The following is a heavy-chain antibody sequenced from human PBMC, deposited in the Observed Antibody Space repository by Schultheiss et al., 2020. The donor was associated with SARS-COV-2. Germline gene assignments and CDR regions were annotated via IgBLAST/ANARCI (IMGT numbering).Heavy chain of an antibody. CDR1: GFTFSSYG. CDR2: ISYDGSNK. V-gene: IGHV3-30*03. CDR3: AEQDYYYYGMDV. J-gene: IGHJ6*02. D-gene: IGHD6-13*01. Sequence: GGSLRLSCAASGFTFSSYGMHWVRQAPGKGLEWVAVISYDGSNKYYADSVKGRFTISRDNSKNTLYLQMNSLRAEDTAVYYCAEQDYYYYGMDVWGQGTTVTVSS.